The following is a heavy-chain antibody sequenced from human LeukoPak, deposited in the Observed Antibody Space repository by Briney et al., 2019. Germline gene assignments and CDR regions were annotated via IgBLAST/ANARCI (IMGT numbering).Heavy chain of an antibody. D-gene: IGHD1-26*01. CDR1: GGTFSSYA. CDR2: FDPEDGET. J-gene: IGHJ4*02. V-gene: IGHV1-24*01. Sequence: ASVKVSCKASGGTFSSYAISWVRQAPGKGLEWMGGFDPEDGETIYAQKFQGRVTMTEDTSTDTAYIELSSLRSEDTAVYYCATEGGDTTTVDYWGQGTLVTVSS. CDR3: ATEGGDTTTVDY.